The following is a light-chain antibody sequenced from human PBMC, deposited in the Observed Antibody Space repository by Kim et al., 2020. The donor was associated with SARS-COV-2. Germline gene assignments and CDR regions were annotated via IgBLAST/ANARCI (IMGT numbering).Light chain of an antibody. J-gene: IGKJ4*01. CDR3: QQRNSWPPAVT. CDR2: DAS. Sequence: PGERATHACRASQNIDTCLAWYQQRPGQAPRLLVYDASNRATGVPDRFSGSWSGTDFTLTISSLEPEDVSIYYCQQRNSWPPAVTFGGGTKVDIK. V-gene: IGKV3-11*01. CDR1: QNIDTC.